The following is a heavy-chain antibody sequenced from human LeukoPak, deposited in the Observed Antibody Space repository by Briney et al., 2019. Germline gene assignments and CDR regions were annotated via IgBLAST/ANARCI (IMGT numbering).Heavy chain of an antibody. CDR2: INPSGGST. J-gene: IGHJ4*02. CDR1: GYTFTSYY. D-gene: IGHD3-9*01. V-gene: IGHV1-46*01. CDR3: ARVYYDILSGYWWFDY. Sequence: KVSCKASGYTFTSYYMHWVRQAPGQGLEWMGMINPSGGSTSYAQKFQGRVTMTRDMSTSTVYMELSSLRSYDTAVYYCARVYYDILSGYWWFDYWGQGTLVTVSS.